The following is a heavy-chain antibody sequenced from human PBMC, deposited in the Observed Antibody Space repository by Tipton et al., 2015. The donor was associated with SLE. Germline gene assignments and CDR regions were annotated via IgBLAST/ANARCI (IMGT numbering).Heavy chain of an antibody. V-gene: IGHV4-59*01. CDR1: GGSISSYY. CDR3: ARVPPAGMDV. Sequence: LRLSCTVSGGSISSYYWSWIRQPPGKGLEWIGYIYYSGSTNYNPSLKSRVTISVDTSKNQFSLKLSSVTAADTAVYYCARVPPAGMDVWGQGTTVTVSS. CDR2: IYYSGST. J-gene: IGHJ6*02.